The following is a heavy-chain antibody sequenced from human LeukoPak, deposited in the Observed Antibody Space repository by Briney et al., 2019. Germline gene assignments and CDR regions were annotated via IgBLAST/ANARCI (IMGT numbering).Heavy chain of an antibody. J-gene: IGHJ4*02. D-gene: IGHD3-10*01. V-gene: IGHV4-4*07. Sequence: PSETLSLTCTVSGGSISSYYWSWIRQPAGKGLEWIGRIYTSGSTNYNPSLKSRVTMSVDTSKNQFSLKLSSVTAADTAAYYCARDLYYGSGSYLAYYFDYWGQGTLVTVSS. CDR3: ARDLYYGSGSYLAYYFDY. CDR1: GGSISSYY. CDR2: IYTSGST.